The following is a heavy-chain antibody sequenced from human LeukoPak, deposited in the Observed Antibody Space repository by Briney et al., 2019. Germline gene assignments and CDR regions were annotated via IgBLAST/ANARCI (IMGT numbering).Heavy chain of an antibody. D-gene: IGHD3-22*01. Sequence: TGGSLRLSCAASGFTFSSYEMNWVRQAPGKGREWVSYISSSGSTIYYADSVKGRFAISRDNSKNSLYLQMNSLRTEDTALYYCAKDIDDSSGGLDYWGQGTLVTVSS. J-gene: IGHJ4*02. V-gene: IGHV3-48*03. CDR3: AKDIDDSSGGLDY. CDR1: GFTFSSYE. CDR2: ISSSGSTI.